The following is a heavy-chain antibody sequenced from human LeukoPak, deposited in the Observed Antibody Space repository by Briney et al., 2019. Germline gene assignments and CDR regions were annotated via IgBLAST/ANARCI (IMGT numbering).Heavy chain of an antibody. CDR2: ISDHGKSR. CDR1: GFTFSNYE. D-gene: IGHD6-13*01. V-gene: IGHV3-48*03. Sequence: GGSLRLSCAASGFTFSNYEMNWVRQTPGKGLEWVSYISDHGKSRNYVDSVKGRFTISRDNAKNSLYLQMSSLRVEDTAVYFCARARIAAPLLDYWGQGTLVTVS. CDR3: ARARIAAPLLDY. J-gene: IGHJ4*02.